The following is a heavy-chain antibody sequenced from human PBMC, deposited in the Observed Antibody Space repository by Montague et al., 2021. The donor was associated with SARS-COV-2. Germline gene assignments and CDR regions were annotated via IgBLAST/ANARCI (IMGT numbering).Heavy chain of an antibody. CDR3: AREIAAAGAALDY. CDR1: GFSLSTSGMC. Sequence: PALVKPSQTLTLTCTFSGFSLSTSGMCVSWIRQPPGKALEWLARIDWDDDKYYSTSLKTRLTISKDTSKNQVVLTMTNMDPVDTATYYCAREIAAAGAALDYWGQGTLVTVSS. CDR2: IDWDDDK. V-gene: IGHV2-70*11. D-gene: IGHD6-13*01. J-gene: IGHJ4*02.